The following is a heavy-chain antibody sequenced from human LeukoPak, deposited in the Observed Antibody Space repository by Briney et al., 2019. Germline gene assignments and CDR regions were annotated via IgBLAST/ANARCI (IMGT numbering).Heavy chain of an antibody. J-gene: IGHJ4*02. Sequence: ASVKVSCKASGYTFTGHNIHWVRQAPGQGVEWMGWMNPDSGYTSCAQKFQGRVTMTRDTSVTTAYMELNRLISDDTAVYFCAREYSAHDYWGQGTLVTISS. CDR2: MNPDSGYT. CDR1: GYTFTGHN. V-gene: IGHV1-2*02. D-gene: IGHD5-12*01. CDR3: AREYSAHDY.